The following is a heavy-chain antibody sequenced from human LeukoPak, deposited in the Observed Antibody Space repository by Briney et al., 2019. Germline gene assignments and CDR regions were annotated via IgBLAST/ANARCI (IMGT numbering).Heavy chain of an antibody. D-gene: IGHD6-6*01. Sequence: SVKVSCKASGGTFSSYAISWVRQAPGQGLEWMGGIIPIFGTANYAQKFQGRVTITTDESTSTDYMELSSLRSEDTAVYYCARGIAARNYYYYYMDVWGKGTTVTVSS. J-gene: IGHJ6*03. CDR1: GGTFSSYA. CDR3: ARGIAARNYYYYYMDV. V-gene: IGHV1-69*05. CDR2: IIPIFGTA.